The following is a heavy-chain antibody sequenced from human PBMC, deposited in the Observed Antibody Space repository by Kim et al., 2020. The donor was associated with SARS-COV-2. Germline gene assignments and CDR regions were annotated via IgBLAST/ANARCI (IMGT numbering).Heavy chain of an antibody. V-gene: IGHV3-21*01. CDR3: ARYDSSGYYIYYFDY. D-gene: IGHD3-22*01. J-gene: IGHJ4*02. Sequence: SVKGLFTLPRDTAKNSLYLQMNSLRAEDTAVYYCARYDSSGYYIYYFDYWGQGTLVTVSS.